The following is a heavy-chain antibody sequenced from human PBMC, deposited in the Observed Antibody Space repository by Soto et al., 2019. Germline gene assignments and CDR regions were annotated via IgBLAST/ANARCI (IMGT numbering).Heavy chain of an antibody. V-gene: IGHV1-8*01. CDR2: MNPNSGNT. CDR3: ARRAGSDWINYYYYYMDV. Sequence: GASVKVSCKASGYTFTIYDINWVRQATGQGLEWMGWMNPNSGNTGYAQKFQGRVTMTRNTSISTAYMELSSLRSEDTAVYYCARRAGSDWINYYYYYMDVWGKGTTVTVSS. J-gene: IGHJ6*03. CDR1: GYTFTIYD. D-gene: IGHD3-10*01.